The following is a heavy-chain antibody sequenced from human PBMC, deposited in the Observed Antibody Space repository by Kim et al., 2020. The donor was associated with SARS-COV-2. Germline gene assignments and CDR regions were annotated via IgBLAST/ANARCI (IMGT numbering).Heavy chain of an antibody. V-gene: IGHV4-39*02. Sequence: SETLSLTCAVSGDSISSSSYYWGWIRQPPGKGLEWIGSMNYGGSTYHNPSLKGRVTISVDPSKKQFSLKLTSVTAADTAVYYCARDRNPQWFYYWGQGTLVTVSS. J-gene: IGHJ4*02. CDR3: ARDRNPQWFYY. CDR2: MNYGGST. CDR1: GDSISSSSYY. D-gene: IGHD2-8*01.